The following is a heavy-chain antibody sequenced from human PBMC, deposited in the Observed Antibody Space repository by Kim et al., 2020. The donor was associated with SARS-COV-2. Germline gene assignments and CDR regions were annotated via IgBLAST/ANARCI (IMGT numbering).Heavy chain of an antibody. Sequence: ASVKVSCKASGYTFTSYYMHWVRQAPGQGLEWMGIINPSGGSTSYAQKFQGRVTMTRDTSTSTVYMELSSLRSEDTAVYYCARALSGRSGVTMVRGGPDYYYYYGMDVWGQGTTVTVSS. D-gene: IGHD3-10*01. CDR1: GYTFTSYY. CDR3: ARALSGRSGVTMVRGGPDYYYYYGMDV. J-gene: IGHJ6*02. CDR2: INPSGGST. V-gene: IGHV1-46*01.